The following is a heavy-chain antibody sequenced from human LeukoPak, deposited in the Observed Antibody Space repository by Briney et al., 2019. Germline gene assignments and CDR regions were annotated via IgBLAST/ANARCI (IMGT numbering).Heavy chain of an antibody. CDR1: GFTFSSYG. CDR2: ISYDGSNK. CDR3: ANPADDSSPY. Sequence: PGRSLRVSLAASGFTFSSYGMHWVRQAPGKGLEWVAVISYDGSNKYYADCVKGRFTISRDYSKNTLYLQMNTLRAEDTAVYSSANPADDSSPYWGQGTMHSVPS. D-gene: IGHD6-19*01. J-gene: IGHJ4*02. V-gene: IGHV3-30*18.